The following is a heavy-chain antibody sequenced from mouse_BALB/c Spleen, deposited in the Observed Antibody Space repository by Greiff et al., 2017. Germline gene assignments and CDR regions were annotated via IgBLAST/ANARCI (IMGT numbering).Heavy chain of an antibody. V-gene: IGHV2-9*02. CDR3: ARSYYRYDVGAMDY. CDR1: GFSLTSYG. D-gene: IGHD2-14*01. J-gene: IGHJ4*01. Sequence: VKLVESGPGLVAPSQSLSITCTVSGFSLTSYGVHWVRQPPGKGLEWLGVIWAGGSTNYNSALMSRLSISKDNSKSQVFLKMNSLQTDDTAMYYCARSYYRYDVGAMDYWGQGTSVTVSS. CDR2: IWAGGST.